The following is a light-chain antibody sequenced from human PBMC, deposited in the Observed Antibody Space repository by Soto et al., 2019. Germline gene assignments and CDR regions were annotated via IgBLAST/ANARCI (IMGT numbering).Light chain of an antibody. CDR2: DAS. J-gene: IGKJ1*01. V-gene: IGKV3-11*01. CDR1: QSVSSS. Sequence: EIVVTQSPATLSLSPGERATLSCRTSQSVSSSLAWYQHKPGQAPRLLIYDASNRAAGIPDRFSGSGSGTDFTLTISGLEPEDFALYYCLQRNNWPPWTFGQGTKVDIK. CDR3: LQRNNWPPWT.